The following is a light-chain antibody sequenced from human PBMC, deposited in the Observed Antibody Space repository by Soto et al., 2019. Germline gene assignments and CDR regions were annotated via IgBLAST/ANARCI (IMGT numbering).Light chain of an antibody. CDR1: QAINTY. V-gene: IGKV1-12*01. J-gene: IGKJ4*01. Sequence: DIQMTQSPSSVSASVGDRVTITCRASQAINTYLAWYQQKPGKAPNLLIYTTSSLQSGVPSRFSGSGSGTYFTLTISSLEPEDFATYYCQQGNRFPLTFGGGTKVEIK. CDR3: QQGNRFPLT. CDR2: TTS.